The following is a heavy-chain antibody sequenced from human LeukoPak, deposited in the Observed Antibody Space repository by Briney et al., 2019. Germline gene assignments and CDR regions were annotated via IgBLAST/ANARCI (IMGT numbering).Heavy chain of an antibody. CDR3: ARARRLVLDTSFYIES. CDR1: GDSIYSGGFY. CDR2: IYYSGTT. D-gene: IGHD5/OR15-5a*01. V-gene: IGHV4-31*03. Sequence: PSQTLSLTCTVSGDSIYSGGFYWSWIRQHPAKGLEWIGHIYYSGTTYYNPSLESRLIISVDTSKNVFSLKVSSMTAADTAVYFCARARRLVLDTSFYIESWGQGTLVTVSS. J-gene: IGHJ4*02.